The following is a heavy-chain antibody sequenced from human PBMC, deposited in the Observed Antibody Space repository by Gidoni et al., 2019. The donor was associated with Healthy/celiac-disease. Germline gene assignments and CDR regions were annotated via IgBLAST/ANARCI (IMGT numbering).Heavy chain of an antibody. J-gene: IGHJ6*02. Sequence: EVQLFESGGGLVTPGGSLRLPCPASAFNFRRYAMSGVRKARGKGLGWVSDISGSGSSTYYADYEKGRFTIARDNAKNTLYLQMNRLRAEDTAVYYCAKDGRSPLGGYYYGMDVWGQGTTVTVSS. CDR3: AKDGRSPLGGYYYGMDV. CDR1: AFNFRRYA. D-gene: IGHD1-26*01. V-gene: IGHV3-23*01. CDR2: ISGSGSST.